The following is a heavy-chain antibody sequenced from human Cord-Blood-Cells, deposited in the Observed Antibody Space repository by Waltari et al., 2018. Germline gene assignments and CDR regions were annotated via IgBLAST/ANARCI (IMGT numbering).Heavy chain of an antibody. J-gene: IGHJ2*01. V-gene: IGHV4-59*01. CDR1: GGSISSDY. CDR3: ARGLQRRFWYFDL. Sequence: QVQLQESGPGLVKPSETLSLTCTVSGGSISSDYWSWIRQPPGKGLEWIGYIYYSGSTNYIPSLKSRVTISVDTSKHQFSLELSSVTAADTAVYYCARGLQRRFWYFDLWGRGTLVTVSS. CDR2: IYYSGST.